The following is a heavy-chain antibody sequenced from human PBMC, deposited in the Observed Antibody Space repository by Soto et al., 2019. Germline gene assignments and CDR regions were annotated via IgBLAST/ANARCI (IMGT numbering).Heavy chain of an antibody. J-gene: IGHJ3*02. D-gene: IGHD3-3*01. V-gene: IGHV3-74*01. CDR3: ARGPTTYYDFWSGPREAFDI. CDR1: GFTFSSYW. Sequence: PGGSLRLSCAASGFTFSSYWMHWVRQAPGKGLVWVSRINSDGSSTSYADSVKGRFTISRDNAKNTLYLQMNSLRAEDTAVYYCARGPTTYYDFWSGPREAFDIWGQGTMVTVSS. CDR2: INSDGSST.